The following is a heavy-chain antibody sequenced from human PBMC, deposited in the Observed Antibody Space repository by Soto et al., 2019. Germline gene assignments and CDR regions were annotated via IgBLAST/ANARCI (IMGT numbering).Heavy chain of an antibody. CDR2: INPNSGGT. Sequence: GASVKVSCKASGYTFTGYYMHWVRQAPGQGLEWMGWINPNSGGTNYAQKIQGWVTMTRDTSISTAYMELSRLRSDDTAVYYCAREAYSSGWTPNEYFQHWGQGTLVTVSS. D-gene: IGHD6-19*01. J-gene: IGHJ1*01. CDR3: AREAYSSGWTPNEYFQH. V-gene: IGHV1-2*04. CDR1: GYTFTGYY.